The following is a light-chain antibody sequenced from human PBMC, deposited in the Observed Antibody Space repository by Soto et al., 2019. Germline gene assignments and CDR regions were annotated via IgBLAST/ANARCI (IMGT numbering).Light chain of an antibody. CDR3: HQYGSSPFT. Sequence: VVLTQSPATLSLSTGERATLSCRANQPVSANYLAWYQQKPGQAPRLLIYGASSRATGIPDRFSGSGSGTDFTLTISRLEPEDFAVFYCHQYGSSPFTFGPGTKVDIK. CDR2: GAS. V-gene: IGKV3-20*01. CDR1: QPVSANY. J-gene: IGKJ3*01.